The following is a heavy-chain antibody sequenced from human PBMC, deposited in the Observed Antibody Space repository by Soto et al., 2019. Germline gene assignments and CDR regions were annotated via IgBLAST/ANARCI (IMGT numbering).Heavy chain of an antibody. CDR3: ARSQTTVTHFDF. CDR1: GYTFISYY. J-gene: IGHJ4*02. CDR2: IYPSGGSP. D-gene: IGHD4-17*01. V-gene: IGHV1-46*01. Sequence: ASVKFSFKASGYTFISYYLHWVRQAPGQGLDCMGIIYPSGGSPSYAQKFQGRVIMTRDTSTSTVDMELSSLSSEDTDVYYCARSQTTVTHFDFWGQGTLVTVSS.